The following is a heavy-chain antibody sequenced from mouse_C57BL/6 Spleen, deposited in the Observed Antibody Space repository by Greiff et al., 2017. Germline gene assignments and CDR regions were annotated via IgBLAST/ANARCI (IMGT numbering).Heavy chain of an antibody. CDR3: ARVDYYGSSYGFDY. CDR1: GYSITSGYY. Sequence: EVKLQESGPGLVKPSQSLSLTCSVTGYSITSGYYWNWIRQFPGNKLEWMGYISYDGSNNYNPSLKNRISITRDTSKNQFFLKLNSVTTEDTATYYCARVDYYGSSYGFDYWGQGTTLTVSS. CDR2: ISYDGSN. J-gene: IGHJ2*01. D-gene: IGHD1-1*01. V-gene: IGHV3-6*01.